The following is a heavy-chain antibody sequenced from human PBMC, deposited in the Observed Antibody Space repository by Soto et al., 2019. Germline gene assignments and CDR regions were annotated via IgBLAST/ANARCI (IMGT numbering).Heavy chain of an antibody. Sequence: QVQLVQSGAEVKKLGASVKVSCKTSGYTFTTYGDSWVRQAPGLGLEWMGWISGYNGNTNSAPKFQGRVSMTTDTSTSTAYMELRSLRSDDTAVYYCASDELAYCSGDNCEHYFDYWGQGTLVTVSS. J-gene: IGHJ4*02. CDR2: ISGYNGNT. D-gene: IGHD2-15*01. CDR1: GYTFTTYG. CDR3: ASDELAYCSGDNCEHYFDY. V-gene: IGHV1-18*01.